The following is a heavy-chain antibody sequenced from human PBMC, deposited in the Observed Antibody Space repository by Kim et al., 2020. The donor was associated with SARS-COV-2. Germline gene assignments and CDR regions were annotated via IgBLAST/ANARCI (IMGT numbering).Heavy chain of an antibody. Sequence: GGSLRLSCAASGFTFSNAWMSWVRQAPGKGLEWVGRIKSKTDGGTTDYAAPVKGRFTISRDDSKNTLYLQMNSLKTEDTAVYYCTTDPSYYYGSGAGYYYYYGMDVWGQGTTVTVSS. J-gene: IGHJ6*02. CDR3: TTDPSYYYGSGAGYYYYYGMDV. V-gene: IGHV3-15*01. CDR1: GFTFSNAW. CDR2: IKSKTDGGTT. D-gene: IGHD3-10*01.